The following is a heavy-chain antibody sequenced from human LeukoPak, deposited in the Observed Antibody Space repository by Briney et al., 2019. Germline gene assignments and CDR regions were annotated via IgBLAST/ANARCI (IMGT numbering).Heavy chain of an antibody. Sequence: GGSLRLSCAASGFTFSSYAMSWVRQAPGKGLAWVSAISGSGGSTYYADSVKGRFTISRDNSKNTLYLQMNSLRAEDTAVYYCAKVYPRRWFGEWTFDYWGQGTLVTVSS. CDR2: ISGSGGST. V-gene: IGHV3-23*01. CDR1: GFTFSSYA. D-gene: IGHD3-10*01. CDR3: AKVYPRRWFGEWTFDY. J-gene: IGHJ4*02.